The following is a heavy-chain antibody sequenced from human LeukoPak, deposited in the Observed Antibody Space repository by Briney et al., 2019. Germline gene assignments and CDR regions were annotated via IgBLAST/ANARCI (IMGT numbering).Heavy chain of an antibody. CDR3: ARGRHIVVVTAIRSVYYFDY. D-gene: IGHD2-21*02. CDR1: GYTFTSYD. J-gene: IGHJ4*02. CDR2: MNPNSGNT. Sequence: ASVNVSCKASGYTFTSYDINWVRQATGQGLEWMGWMNPNSGNTGYAQKFQGRVTMTRNTSISTAYMELSSLRSEDTAVYYCARGRHIVVVTAIRSVYYFDYWGQGTLVTVSS. V-gene: IGHV1-8*01.